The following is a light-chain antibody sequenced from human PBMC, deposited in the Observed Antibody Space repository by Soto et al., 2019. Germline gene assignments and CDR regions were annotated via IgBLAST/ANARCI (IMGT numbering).Light chain of an antibody. CDR3: AAWDDSLNGQVV. CDR2: NNN. Sequence: QSVLTQPPSASGTPGQRVTLSCSGSSSNIGSNTVNWYQLLPGTAPQLLTFNNNQRPSGVPDRFSGSKSGTSASLAISGLQSEDEAAYYCAAWDDSLNGQVVFGGGTKLTVL. CDR1: SSNIGSNT. V-gene: IGLV1-44*01. J-gene: IGLJ2*01.